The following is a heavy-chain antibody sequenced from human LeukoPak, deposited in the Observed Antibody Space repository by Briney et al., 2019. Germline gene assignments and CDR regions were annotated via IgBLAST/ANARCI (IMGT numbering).Heavy chain of an antibody. CDR1: GFTFSDYY. V-gene: IGHV3-11*04. J-gene: IGHJ4*02. D-gene: IGHD3-3*01. CDR3: ARFDFWSGYVPFDY. CDR2: ISSSGSTI. Sequence: GGSLRLSCAAPGFTFSDYYMSWIRQAPGKGLEWVSYISSSGSTIYYADSVKGRFTISRDNAKNSLYLQMNSLRAEDTAVYYCARFDFWSGYVPFDYWGQGTLVTVSS.